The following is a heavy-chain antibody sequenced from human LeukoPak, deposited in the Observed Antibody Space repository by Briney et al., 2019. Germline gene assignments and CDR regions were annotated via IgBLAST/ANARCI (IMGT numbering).Heavy chain of an antibody. V-gene: IGHV3-7*01. CDR2: IKEDGSDK. D-gene: IGHD6-13*01. CDR3: ARDLSSWRAFDI. CDR1: GFTFRSFW. J-gene: IGHJ3*02. Sequence: GGSLRLSCAASGFTFRSFWMSWVRQAPGKGLEWVANIKEDGSDKNYLDSVVGRFTISRDNAKNSLYLQMNSLRAEDTAVYYCARDLSSWRAFDIWGQGTMVTVSS.